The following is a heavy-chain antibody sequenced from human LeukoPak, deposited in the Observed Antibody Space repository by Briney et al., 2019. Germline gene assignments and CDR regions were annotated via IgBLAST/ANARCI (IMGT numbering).Heavy chain of an antibody. Sequence: ASVKVSCKASGYTFTDYYIHWVRQAPGQGLEWMGIINPGGRSTSYAQKFQGRVTMTRDTSTSTVYMELSSLRSEDTAVYYCAREIGPIQLHLWGSAFDYWGQGTLVTVSS. V-gene: IGHV1-46*01. CDR2: INPGGRST. D-gene: IGHD5-24*01. CDR3: AREIGPIQLHLWGSAFDY. CDR1: GYTFTDYY. J-gene: IGHJ4*02.